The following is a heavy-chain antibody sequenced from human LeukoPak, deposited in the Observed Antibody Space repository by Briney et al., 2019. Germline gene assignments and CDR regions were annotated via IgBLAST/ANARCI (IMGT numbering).Heavy chain of an antibody. CDR3: ARGVVAATFYYYMDV. D-gene: IGHD2-15*01. CDR1: GYTFTGYF. V-gene: IGHV1-2*02. J-gene: IGHJ6*03. Sequence: ASVKVSCKPSGYTFTGYFIQWVRQAPGQGLEWVGWINPYSGGTNYAQKFQGRVTMTRDTSISTAYMELNRLRSDDTAVYYCARGVVAATFYYYMDVWGKGTPLTVSS. CDR2: INPYSGGT.